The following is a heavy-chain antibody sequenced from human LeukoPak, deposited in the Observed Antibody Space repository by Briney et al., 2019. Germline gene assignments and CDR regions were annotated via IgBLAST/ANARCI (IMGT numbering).Heavy chain of an antibody. Sequence: PSETLSLTCTVSGGSISSYYWSWIRQPPGKGQEWIGYIYYSGSTNYNPSLKSRVTISVDTSKNQFSLKLSSVTAADTAVYYCARVRSSGWLDYWGQGTLVTVSS. V-gene: IGHV4-59*01. CDR1: GGSISSYY. CDR3: ARVRSSGWLDY. CDR2: IYYSGST. J-gene: IGHJ4*02. D-gene: IGHD6-19*01.